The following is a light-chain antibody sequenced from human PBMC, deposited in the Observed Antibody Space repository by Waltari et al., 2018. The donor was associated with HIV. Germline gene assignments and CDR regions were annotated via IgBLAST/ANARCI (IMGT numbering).Light chain of an antibody. CDR2: NES. J-gene: IGKJ4*01. Sequence: IQMTQSPSTLSASVGDSVTFTCRASQNINSWLAWYQQRPGNAPKLLIYNESTLEGGVPSRFSGSGSGTEFTLTITSLQPDDFASYYCQQYNGLSLTFGGGTRVEIK. CDR1: QNINSW. CDR3: QQYNGLSLT. V-gene: IGKV1-5*03.